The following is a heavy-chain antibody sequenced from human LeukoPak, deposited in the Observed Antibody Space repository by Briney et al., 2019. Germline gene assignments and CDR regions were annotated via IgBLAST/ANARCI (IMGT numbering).Heavy chain of an antibody. D-gene: IGHD2-2*02. CDR2: INHSGST. CDR1: GGSFSGYY. J-gene: IGHJ5*02. Sequence: RPSETLPLTCAVYGGSFSGYYWSWIRQPPGKGLEWIGEINHSGSTNYNPSLKSRVTISVDTSKNQFSLKLSSVTAADTAVYYCAREGCRYPKNWFDPWGQGTLVTVSS. V-gene: IGHV4-34*01. CDR3: AREGCRYPKNWFDP.